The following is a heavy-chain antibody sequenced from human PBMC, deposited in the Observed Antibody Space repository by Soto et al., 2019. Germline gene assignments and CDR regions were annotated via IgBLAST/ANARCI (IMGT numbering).Heavy chain of an antibody. D-gene: IGHD4-17*01. CDR3: ARELLADGDFRADWFDP. J-gene: IGHJ5*02. V-gene: IGHV4-31*03. CDR2: IYYSGST. CDR1: GGSISSGGYY. Sequence: QVQLQESGPGLVKPSQTLSLTCTVSGGSISSGGYYWSWIRQHPGKGLEWIGYIYYSGSTYYNPSLKSRVTISVDTSKNQFSLKLSSVTAADTAMYYCARELLADGDFRADWFDPWGQGTLVTVSS.